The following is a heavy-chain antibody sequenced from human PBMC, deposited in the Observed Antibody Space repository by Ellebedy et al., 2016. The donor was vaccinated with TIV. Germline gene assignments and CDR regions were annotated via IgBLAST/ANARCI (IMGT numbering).Heavy chain of an antibody. CDR3: ARGMGGGNFQFDP. V-gene: IGHV3-53*01. J-gene: IGHJ5*02. Sequence: PGGSLRLSCAASGFTVSSNYMTRVRQAPGKGLEWVCVIYTGGTTSCTDSVKGRFIISRDNSKNTLYLQMNSLRAEDTAVYYCARGMGGGNFQFDPWGQGTLVTVSS. D-gene: IGHD4-23*01. CDR2: IYTGGTT. CDR1: GFTVSSNY.